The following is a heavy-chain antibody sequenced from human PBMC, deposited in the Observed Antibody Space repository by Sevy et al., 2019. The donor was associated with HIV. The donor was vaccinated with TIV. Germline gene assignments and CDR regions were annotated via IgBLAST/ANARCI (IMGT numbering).Heavy chain of an antibody. CDR2: ISWNSGSI. Sequence: GGSLRLSCAASGFTFDDYAMHWVRQAPGKGLEWVSGISWNSGSIGYADSVKGRFTISRDNAKNSLYLQMNSLRAEDTALYYSAKDLHSMIVVVRSGSYFDYWGQGTLVTVSS. CDR3: AKDLHSMIVVVRSGSYFDY. CDR1: GFTFDDYA. J-gene: IGHJ4*02. D-gene: IGHD3-22*01. V-gene: IGHV3-9*01.